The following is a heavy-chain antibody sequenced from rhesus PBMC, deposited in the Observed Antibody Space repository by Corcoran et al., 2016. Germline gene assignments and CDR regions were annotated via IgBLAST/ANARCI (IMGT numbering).Heavy chain of an antibody. D-gene: IGHD6-13*01. V-gene: IGHV4-173*01. CDR2: ISGSGGDP. CDR3: GRGWLAAGPRLDV. Sequence: QLQLQESGPGLVKPSETPSLTCAVSGVSISSDYWSWIRQPPGKGLEWIGRISGSGGDPSTHPSLESRVTISTDTSKNQFSRKLSAVTAADTAVYYCGRGWLAAGPRLDVWGRGVLVTVSS. CDR1: GVSISSDY. J-gene: IGHJ5-2*02.